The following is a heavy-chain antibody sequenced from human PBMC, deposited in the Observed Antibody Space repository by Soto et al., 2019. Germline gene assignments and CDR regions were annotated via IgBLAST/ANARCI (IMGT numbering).Heavy chain of an antibody. CDR3: ARPFSGGDFDI. V-gene: IGHV3-7*01. D-gene: IGHD6-25*01. CDR1: GFTFSRHW. Sequence: EVQLVESGGGLVQPGGSLRLSCAASGFTFSRHWMSWVRQAPGKGLEWVAHIRPDGSGESYVDSVKGRFIISRDNAKNSLYLQMNILRAEDTAVYHCARPFSGGDFDIWGQGTVVTVSS. J-gene: IGHJ3*02. CDR2: IRPDGSGE.